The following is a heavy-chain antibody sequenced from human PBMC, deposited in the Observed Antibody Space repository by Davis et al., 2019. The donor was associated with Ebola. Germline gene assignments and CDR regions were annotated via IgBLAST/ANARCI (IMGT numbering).Heavy chain of an antibody. D-gene: IGHD6-6*01. CDR3: AKDEQLAGWFVYYGMDV. CDR2: LGTSADT. CDR1: GFAFMTYG. V-gene: IGHV3-23*01. J-gene: IGHJ6*01. Sequence: GGSLRLSCPASGFAFMTYGMSWVGQAPGKGLEWVSTLGTSADTYYADSVKGRFTISRDNSKNTPYLQMNSLRAEDTAVYYCAKDEQLAGWFVYYGMDVWGQGTTVTVSS.